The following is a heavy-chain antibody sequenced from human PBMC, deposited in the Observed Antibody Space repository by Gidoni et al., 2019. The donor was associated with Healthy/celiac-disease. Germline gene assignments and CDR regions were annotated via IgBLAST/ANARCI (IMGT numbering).Heavy chain of an antibody. Sequence: EVQLLESGGGLVQPGGSLRLSCAASGFTFSSCGMSWVRQAPGKGLGWVSAISGSGGSTYYADSVKGRFTISRDNSKNTLYLQMNSLRAEDTAVYYCAKGEIFSPFDYWGQGTLVTVSS. D-gene: IGHD3-16*01. CDR1: GFTFSSCG. CDR2: ISGSGGST. J-gene: IGHJ4*02. CDR3: AKGEIFSPFDY. V-gene: IGHV3-23*01.